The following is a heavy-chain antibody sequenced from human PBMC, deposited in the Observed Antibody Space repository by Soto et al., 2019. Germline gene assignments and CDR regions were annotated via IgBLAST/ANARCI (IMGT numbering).Heavy chain of an antibody. J-gene: IGHJ4*02. V-gene: IGHV1-69*02. Sequence: QVQLVQSGAEVKKPGSSVKVSCKASGGTFSSYTISWVRQAPGQGLEWMGRIIPILGIANYAQKFQGRVTITADKSTDTAYMELSSLRSEDTAVYYWARACGSGYDYGYWGQGTLVTVSS. D-gene: IGHD5-12*01. CDR1: GGTFSSYT. CDR3: ARACGSGYDYGY. CDR2: IIPILGIA.